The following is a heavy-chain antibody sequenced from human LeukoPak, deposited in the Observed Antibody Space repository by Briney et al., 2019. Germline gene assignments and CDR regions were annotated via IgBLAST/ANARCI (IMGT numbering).Heavy chain of an antibody. CDR3: AKEPDYYYYMDV. Sequence: GGSLRLSCAASGFTFSSHGMSWVRQAPGKGLEWVSAISGSGNTYYADSVKGRFTISRDNSKSTLYLQMNSLRAEDTAVYYCAKEPDYYYYMDVWGKGTTATVSS. D-gene: IGHD1-14*01. CDR1: GFTFSSHG. J-gene: IGHJ6*03. CDR2: ISGSGNT. V-gene: IGHV3-23*01.